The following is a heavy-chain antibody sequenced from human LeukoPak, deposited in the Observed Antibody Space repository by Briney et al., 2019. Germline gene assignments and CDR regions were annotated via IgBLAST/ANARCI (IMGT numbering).Heavy chain of an antibody. J-gene: IGHJ4*02. CDR1: GYTFTSYY. CDR3: ATSRDRIAAAGRDEFDN. V-gene: IGHV1-2*06. Sequence: GASVKVSCKASGYTFTSYYMHWVRQAPGQGLEWMGRINPSSGGTNCAQKFQGRVTMTRDTSISTAYMELSRLSSDDTAVYYCATSRDRIAAAGRDEFDNWGQGTLVTVSS. D-gene: IGHD6-13*01. CDR2: INPSSGGT.